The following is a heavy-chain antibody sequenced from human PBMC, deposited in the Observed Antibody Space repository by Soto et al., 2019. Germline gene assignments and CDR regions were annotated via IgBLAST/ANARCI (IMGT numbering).Heavy chain of an antibody. CDR3: AKDTRPGVYYSYYGMDV. V-gene: IGHV3-30*18. Sequence: LRLSCVGSGGNYGTHWVRQAPGRGLEWVAVISFDGGNKYHADPVKGRFTISRDNSKNTLYLQMNTLRPEDTAVHYCAKDTRPGVYYSYYGMDVWGQGTTVTVSS. D-gene: IGHD3-10*01. CDR2: ISFDGGNK. J-gene: IGHJ6*02. CDR1: GGNYG.